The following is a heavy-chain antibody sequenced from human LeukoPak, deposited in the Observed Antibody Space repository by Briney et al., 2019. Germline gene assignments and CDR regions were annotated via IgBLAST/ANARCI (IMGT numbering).Heavy chain of an antibody. CDR1: GYTFTSYG. J-gene: IGHJ4*02. V-gene: IGHV1-18*01. Sequence: EASVKVSCKASGYTFTSYGISWVRQAPGQGLEWMGWISAYNGNTNYAQKLQGRVTMTTDTSTSTAYMELGSLRSDDTAVYYCASSPYYDYVWGSYRFDYWGQGTLVTVSS. D-gene: IGHD3-16*02. CDR2: ISAYNGNT. CDR3: ASSPYYDYVWGSYRFDY.